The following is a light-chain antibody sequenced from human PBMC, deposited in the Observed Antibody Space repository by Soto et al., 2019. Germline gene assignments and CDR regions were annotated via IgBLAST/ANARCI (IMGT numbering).Light chain of an antibody. CDR3: QQYGSSPPWT. V-gene: IGKV3-20*01. CDR1: QSVSSSY. CDR2: GAS. Sequence: EIVLTQSPGTLSLSPGERATLSCRASQSVSSSYLAWYQQIPGKAPSLLIYGASGRATGIPDRFSGSVYGTDFTLTISRLEPEDFAVYYCQQYGSSPPWTFGQGTQVEIK. J-gene: IGKJ1*01.